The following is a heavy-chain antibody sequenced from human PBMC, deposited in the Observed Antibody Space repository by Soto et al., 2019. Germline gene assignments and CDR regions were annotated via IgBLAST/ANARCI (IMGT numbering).Heavy chain of an antibody. Sequence: GSLRLSCAASGFTFSSYAMSWVRQAPGKGLEWVAAISGSGGSTYYADSVKGRFTISRDNSKNTLYLQMNSLRAEDTAVYYCAKFTAPPYYYGSGSPYYFDYWGQGTLVTVSS. CDR2: ISGSGGST. J-gene: IGHJ4*02. D-gene: IGHD3-10*01. CDR1: GFTFSSYA. V-gene: IGHV3-23*01. CDR3: AKFTAPPYYYGSGSPYYFDY.